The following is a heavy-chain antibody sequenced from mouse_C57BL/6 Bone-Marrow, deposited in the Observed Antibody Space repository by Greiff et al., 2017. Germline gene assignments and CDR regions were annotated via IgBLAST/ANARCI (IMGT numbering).Heavy chain of an antibody. CDR1: GYAFTNYL. CDR3: ARWGPTTVVEDY. J-gene: IGHJ2*01. Sequence: QVQLQQSGAELVRPGTSVKVSCKASGYAFTNYLIEWVKQRPGQGLEWIGVINPGSGGTNYNEKFKGKATLTADKSSSTAYMQLSSLTSEDSAVYFCARWGPTTVVEDYWGQGTTLTVSS. V-gene: IGHV1-54*01. D-gene: IGHD1-1*01. CDR2: INPGSGGT.